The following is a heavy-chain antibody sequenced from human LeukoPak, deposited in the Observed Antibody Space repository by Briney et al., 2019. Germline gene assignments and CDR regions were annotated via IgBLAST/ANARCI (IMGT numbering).Heavy chain of an antibody. Sequence: PSETLSLTCTVSGYSISSGYYWGWIRQPPGKGLEWIGSIYHSGSTYYNPSLKSRVTMSVDTSKNQFSLKLSSVTAADTAVYYCARQFTIFGVVKGNWFDPWGQGTLVTVSS. CDR3: ARQFTIFGVVKGNWFDP. D-gene: IGHD3-3*01. V-gene: IGHV4-38-2*02. CDR2: IYHSGST. J-gene: IGHJ5*02. CDR1: GYSISSGYY.